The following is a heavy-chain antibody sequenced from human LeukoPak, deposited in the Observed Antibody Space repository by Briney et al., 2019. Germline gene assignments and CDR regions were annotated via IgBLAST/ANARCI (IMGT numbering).Heavy chain of an antibody. Sequence: ASVKVSCKASGYTFTGYYMHWVRQAPGQGLEWTGWINPNSGGTNYAQKLQGRVTMTTDTSTSTAYMELRSLRSDDTAVYYCARAPWYYYYDSSGYPDYWGQGTLVTVSS. J-gene: IGHJ4*02. CDR2: INPNSGGT. V-gene: IGHV1-2*02. CDR1: GYTFTGYY. CDR3: ARAPWYYYYDSSGYPDY. D-gene: IGHD3-22*01.